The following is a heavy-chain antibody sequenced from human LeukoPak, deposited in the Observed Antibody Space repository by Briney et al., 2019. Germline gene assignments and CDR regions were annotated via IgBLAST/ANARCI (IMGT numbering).Heavy chain of an antibody. D-gene: IGHD5-18*01. CDR1: GGSISSNNW. CDR2: IYHSTSA. J-gene: IGHJ4*02. V-gene: IGHV4-4*02. CDR3: ARDVGTALVTGDY. Sequence: SETLSLTCGVSGGSISSNNWWSWVRQPPGQGLEWIGEIYHSTSANYNPSLKSRVTISVDKCKNQISLKLISVTAADTAVYYCARDVGTALVTGDYWGEGTLVTVSS.